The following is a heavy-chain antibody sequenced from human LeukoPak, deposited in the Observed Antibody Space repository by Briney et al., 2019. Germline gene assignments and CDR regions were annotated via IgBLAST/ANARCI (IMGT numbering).Heavy chain of an antibody. Sequence: GGSLRLSCAASGFTFSSYAMHWVRQAPGKGLEWGAVISYDGSNKYYADSVKGRFTISRDNSKNTLYLQMNSLRAEDTAVYYCARAGPTSLYYYDSSGYYPAADYWGQGTLVTVSS. CDR3: ARAGPTSLYYYDSSGYYPAADY. V-gene: IGHV3-30*04. CDR2: ISYDGSNK. J-gene: IGHJ4*02. D-gene: IGHD3-22*01. CDR1: GFTFSSYA.